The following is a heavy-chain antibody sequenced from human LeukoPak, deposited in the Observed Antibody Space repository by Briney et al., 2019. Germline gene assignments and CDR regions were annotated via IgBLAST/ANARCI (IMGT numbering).Heavy chain of an antibody. CDR2: INNSGNTI. J-gene: IGHJ4*02. CDR3: ARDDTVTRVPFDY. D-gene: IGHD4-17*01. V-gene: IGHV3-48*03. CDR1: GFTFSSYE. Sequence: GGSLRLSCIVSGFTFSSYEMNWVRQAPGKGPEWVSYINNSGNTIYYADSVKGRFTISRDNAKNSLHLQMNSLRVDDTAVYYCARDDTVTRVPFDYWGQGTLVTVSS.